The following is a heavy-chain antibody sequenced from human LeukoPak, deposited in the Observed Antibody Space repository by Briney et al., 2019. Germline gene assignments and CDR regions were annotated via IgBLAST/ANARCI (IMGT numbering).Heavy chain of an antibody. D-gene: IGHD2-21*02. J-gene: IGHJ4*02. V-gene: IGHV3-30*04. CDR2: ISYDGSNK. CDR3: ARDSYCGGDCYYFDY. CDR1: GFTFSSYA. Sequence: GGSLRLSCAASGFTFSSYAMHWVRQAPGKGLEWVAVISYDGSNKYYADSVKGRFTISRDNSKNTLYLQMNSLRAEDTAVYYCARDSYCGGDCYYFDYWGQGTLVTVSS.